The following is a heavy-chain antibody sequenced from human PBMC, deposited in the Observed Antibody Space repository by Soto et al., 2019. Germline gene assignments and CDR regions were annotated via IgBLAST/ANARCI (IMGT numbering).Heavy chain of an antibody. CDR1: GYTFTSYD. CDR2: MNPNSGNT. D-gene: IGHD3-3*01. V-gene: IGHV1-8*01. CDR3: ARIRTRITIFGVVTNDAFDI. Sequence: ASVKVSCKASGYTFTSYDINWVRQATGQGLEWMGWMNPNSGNTGYAQKFQGRVTMTRNTSISTAYMELSSLRSKDTAVYYCARIRTRITIFGVVTNDAFDIWGQGTMVTVSS. J-gene: IGHJ3*02.